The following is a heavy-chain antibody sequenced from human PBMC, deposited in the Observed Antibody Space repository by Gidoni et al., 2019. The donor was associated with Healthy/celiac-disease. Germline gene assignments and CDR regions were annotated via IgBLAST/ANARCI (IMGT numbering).Heavy chain of an antibody. V-gene: IGHV3-23*01. Sequence: GGGLVQPAASLRPSSAASGFTFSIYAMRWVRQAPGKGLEWVSAISGSGGSTYYEDSVKGRFTISRDNSKNTLYLQMNSLRAEDTAVYYCAKEVDSYDFWSGRQFDYWGQGTLVTVSS. CDR1: GFTFSIYA. CDR3: AKEVDSYDFWSGRQFDY. CDR2: ISGSGGST. J-gene: IGHJ4*02. D-gene: IGHD3-3*01.